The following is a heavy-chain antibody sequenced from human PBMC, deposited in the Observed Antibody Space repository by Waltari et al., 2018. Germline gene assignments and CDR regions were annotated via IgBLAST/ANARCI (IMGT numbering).Heavy chain of an antibody. J-gene: IGHJ6*02. Sequence: QVQLVESGGGVVQPGRSLRLYCAAAGFTFSSYGMHWVRQAPGKWLELVAVISNDGSNKYYADSVKGRFTISRDNSKNTLYLQMNSLRAEDTAVYYCAKAYITIFHGMDVWGQGTTVTVSS. CDR1: GFTFSSYG. V-gene: IGHV3-30*18. D-gene: IGHD3-3*01. CDR2: ISNDGSNK. CDR3: AKAYITIFHGMDV.